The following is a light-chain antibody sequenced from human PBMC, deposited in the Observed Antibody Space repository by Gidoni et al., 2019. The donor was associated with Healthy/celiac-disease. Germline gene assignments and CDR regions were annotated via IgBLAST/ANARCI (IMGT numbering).Light chain of an antibody. CDR3: QAGDSSTVVV. Sequence: SYALTQPPSVSVSPGQTASITCSGDNLGDKYACSCQQKPGQSPVLGIYQDSKRPSGIPERLSGSNSGKTATLTISGTKAMDEADYYCQAGDSSTVVVFGGGTKLTVL. CDR1: NLGDKY. CDR2: QDS. J-gene: IGLJ2*01. V-gene: IGLV3-1*01.